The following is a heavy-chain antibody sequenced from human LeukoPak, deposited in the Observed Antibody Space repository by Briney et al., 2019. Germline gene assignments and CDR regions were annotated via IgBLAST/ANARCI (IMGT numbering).Heavy chain of an antibody. J-gene: IGHJ2*01. D-gene: IGHD6-13*01. CDR2: IYYSGST. V-gene: IGHV4-59*01. CDR3: ARVYYSSSYDYWYFDL. CDR1: GGSISGYY. Sequence: SETLSLTCTVSGGSISGYYWSWIRQPPGKGLEWIGYIYYSGSTNYNPSLKSRVTISVDTSKNQFSLKLTSVTAADTAVYYCARVYYSSSYDYWYFDLWGRGTLVTVSS.